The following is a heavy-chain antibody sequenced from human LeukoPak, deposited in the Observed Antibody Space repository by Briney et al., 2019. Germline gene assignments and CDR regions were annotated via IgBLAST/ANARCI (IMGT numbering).Heavy chain of an antibody. Sequence: GASVKVSCKASGYTFTSYGISWVRQAPGQGLEWMGWISAYNGNTNYAQKLQGRVTITRNTSISTAYMELSSLRSEDTAVYYCARGMVPAEDAFDIWGQGTMVTVSS. CDR2: ISAYNGNT. D-gene: IGHD2-2*01. CDR3: ARGMVPAEDAFDI. V-gene: IGHV1-18*01. J-gene: IGHJ3*02. CDR1: GYTFTSYG.